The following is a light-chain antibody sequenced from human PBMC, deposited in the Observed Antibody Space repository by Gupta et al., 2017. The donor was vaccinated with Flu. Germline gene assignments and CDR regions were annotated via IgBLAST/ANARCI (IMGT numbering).Light chain of an antibody. CDR3: QNYDSHPRVT. J-gene: IGKJ4*01. CDR1: QGVGNY. Sequence: DIQMTQSPSSLSASVADRVTSTCRASQGVGNYLGWYQQKPGKDPQLLMYAVSTWQAGVASRFSGSGCGKDXALTISXRKREDVAAYYSQNYDSHPRVTFGXGTKVEIK. CDR2: AVS. V-gene: IGKV1-27*01.